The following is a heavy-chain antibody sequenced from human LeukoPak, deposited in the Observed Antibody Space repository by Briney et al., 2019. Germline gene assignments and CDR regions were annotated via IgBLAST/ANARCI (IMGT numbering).Heavy chain of an antibody. CDR1: GFTFSSFA. CDR2: ISGSGDTT. CDR3: AREGLIFDY. J-gene: IGHJ4*02. Sequence: GGSLRLSCAASGFTFSSFAMNWVRQAPGKGLEWVSVISGSGDTTYYADSVKGRLTISRDNSKSTLYLQMNSLRAEDTAVYYCAREGLIFDYWGQGTLVTVSS. V-gene: IGHV3-23*01.